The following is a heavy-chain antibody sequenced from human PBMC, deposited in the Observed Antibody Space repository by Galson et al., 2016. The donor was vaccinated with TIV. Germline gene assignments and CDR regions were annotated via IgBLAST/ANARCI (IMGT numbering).Heavy chain of an antibody. CDR2: IHYSGST. CDR3: ARHLNLDTSNFDY. Sequence: LSLTCTVSGGSFSSGDDYWSWIRQPPGKGLEWIGYIHYSGSTKYSPSLQSRVTISVDTSKNQFSLGLRSVTAADTAVYYCARHLNLDTSNFDYWGQGTLVTVSS. D-gene: IGHD5-18*01. V-gene: IGHV4-30-4*08. CDR1: GGSFSSGDDY. J-gene: IGHJ4*02.